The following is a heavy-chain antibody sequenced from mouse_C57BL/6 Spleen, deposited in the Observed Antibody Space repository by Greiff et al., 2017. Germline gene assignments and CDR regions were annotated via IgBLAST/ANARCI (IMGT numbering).Heavy chain of an antibody. D-gene: IGHD1-1*01. CDR3: TTGSSLYYFDY. J-gene: IGHJ2*01. V-gene: IGHV1-15*01. CDR2: IDPETGGT. Sequence: QVQLQQSGAELVRPGASVTLSCKASGYTFTDYEMHWVKQTPVHGLEWIGAIDPETGGTAYNQKFKGKAILTADKSSSTAYMELRSLTSEDSAVYYCTTGSSLYYFDYWGQGTTLTVSS. CDR1: GYTFTDYE.